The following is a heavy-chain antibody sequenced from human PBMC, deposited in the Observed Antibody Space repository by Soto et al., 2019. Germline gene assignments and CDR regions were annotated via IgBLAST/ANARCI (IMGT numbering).Heavy chain of an antibody. Sequence: SETLSLTCAVYGGSFSGYYWSWIRQPPGKGLEWIGEINHSGSTNYNPSLKSRVTISVDTSKNQFSLKLSSVTAADTAVYYCASTTLGYSSSRSLDYWGQGTLVTVSS. CDR3: ASTTLGYSSSRSLDY. CDR2: INHSGST. CDR1: GGSFSGYY. D-gene: IGHD6-13*01. J-gene: IGHJ4*02. V-gene: IGHV4-34*01.